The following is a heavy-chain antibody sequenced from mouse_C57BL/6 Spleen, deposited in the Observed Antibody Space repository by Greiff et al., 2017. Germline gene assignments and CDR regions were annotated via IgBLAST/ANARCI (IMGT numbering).Heavy chain of an antibody. V-gene: IGHV1-19*01. Sequence: EVQLQQSGPGLVKPGASVKMSCKASGYTFTDYAMNWVKQSHGKSLEWIGVINPCNGGTSYNQKVKGKATLTVDKSSSTTYMELNSLTSEDSAVYYGARHSAMDYWGQGTSVTVSS. J-gene: IGHJ4*01. CDR2: INPCNGGT. CDR1: GYTFTDYA. CDR3: ARHSAMDY.